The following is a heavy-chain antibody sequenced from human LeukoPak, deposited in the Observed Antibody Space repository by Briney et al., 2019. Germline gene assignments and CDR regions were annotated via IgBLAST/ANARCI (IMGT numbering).Heavy chain of an antibody. V-gene: IGHV3-48*01. J-gene: IGHJ4*02. Sequence: GGSLRLSCAASGFTFSSYNLNWVRQAPGKALEWVSYISSSSNTIYYTDSVKGRFTISRDNAKNSLYLQMSSLRAEDTAIYYCARLRDDTPYWGQGTLVTVSS. CDR2: ISSSSNTI. CDR3: ARLRDDTPY. D-gene: IGHD3-22*01. CDR1: GFTFSSYN.